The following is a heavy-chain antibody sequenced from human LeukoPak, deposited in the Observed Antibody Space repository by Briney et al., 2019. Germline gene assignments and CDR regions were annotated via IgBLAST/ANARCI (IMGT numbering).Heavy chain of an antibody. D-gene: IGHD2-15*01. CDR2: IYYSGST. CDR3: ARERIDGWFDL. CDR1: GGSISSYY. V-gene: IGHV4-59*01. J-gene: IGHJ5*02. Sequence: PSETLSLTCTVSGGSISSYYWSWIRQPPGKGLEWIGYIYYSGSTNYNPSLKSRVTITVDTSKTQFSLKLSSVTAADTAVYYCARERIDGWFDLWGQGTLVTVSS.